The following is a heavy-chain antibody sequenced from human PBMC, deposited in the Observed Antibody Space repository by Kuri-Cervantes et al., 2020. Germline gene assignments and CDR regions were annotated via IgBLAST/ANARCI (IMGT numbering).Heavy chain of an antibody. CDR2: INPNSGGT. Sequence: SVKVSCKASGYTFTSFGISWVRQAPGQGLEWMGWINPNSGGTNYAQKFQGRVTMTRDTSISTAYMELSRLRSDDPAVYYCARGRSGYSGYDSYFRYYYYGMDVWGQGTTVTVSS. D-gene: IGHD5-12*01. CDR3: ARGRSGYSGYDSYFRYYYYGMDV. CDR1: GYTFTSFG. V-gene: IGHV1-2*02. J-gene: IGHJ6*02.